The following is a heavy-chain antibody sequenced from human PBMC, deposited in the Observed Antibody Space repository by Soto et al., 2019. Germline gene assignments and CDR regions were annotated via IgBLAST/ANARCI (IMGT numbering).Heavy chain of an antibody. CDR1: GFTFSTFA. CDR3: AKCDVLMTTSGGWCNRFDP. D-gene: IGHD2-21*01. CDR2: ISGSGGNT. V-gene: IGHV3-23*01. J-gene: IGHJ5*02. Sequence: EVQLLESGGSLVQPGGSLRLSCAASGFTFSTFAMNWVRQAPGEGLEWVSSISGSGGNTQYADSVKGRVTISRDNSKNTPYLQMNTLRAEDTTVYYCAKCDVLMTTSGGWCNRFDPWGQGTLVIVSS.